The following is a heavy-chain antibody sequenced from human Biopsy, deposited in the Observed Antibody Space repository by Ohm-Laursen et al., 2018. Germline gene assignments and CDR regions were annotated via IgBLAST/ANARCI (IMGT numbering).Heavy chain of an antibody. D-gene: IGHD4/OR15-4a*01. Sequence: SLRLSCAASGFIFSRYWMNWVRQTPEKGLEWVANMNQDGSGKHYVDSVKGRFTISRDNSKSSLYLQMNSLRTEDTAVYYCGSAATFGASHHWPHFWGQGTLVTVSS. J-gene: IGHJ4*02. CDR3: GSAATFGASHHWPHF. V-gene: IGHV3-7*03. CDR1: GFIFSRYW. CDR2: MNQDGSGK.